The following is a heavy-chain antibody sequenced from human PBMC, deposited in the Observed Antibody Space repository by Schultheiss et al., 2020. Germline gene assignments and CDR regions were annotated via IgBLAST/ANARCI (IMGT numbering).Heavy chain of an antibody. V-gene: IGHV4-61*02. Sequence: SETLSLTCTVSGGSISSGSYYWSWIRQPPGKGLEWIGRIYTSGSTNYNPSLKSRVTMSVDTSKNQFSLKLSSVTAADTAVYYCASGPVESTPPYPYYYYYYMGVWGKGTTVTVSS. CDR3: ASGPVESTPPYPYYYYYYMGV. CDR1: GGSISSGSYY. J-gene: IGHJ6*03. CDR2: IYTSGST. D-gene: IGHD2-2*01.